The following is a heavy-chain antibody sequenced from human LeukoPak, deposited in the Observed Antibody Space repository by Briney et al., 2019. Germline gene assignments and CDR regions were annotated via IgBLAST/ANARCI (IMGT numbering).Heavy chain of an antibody. CDR2: INPNSGGT. CDR3: ARVGYYDSSGPLNDY. J-gene: IGHJ4*02. Sequence: GASVKVSCKASGYTFTGYYMHWVRQAPGQGLEWMGRINPNSGGTNYAQKFQGRVTMTRDTSISTAYMELSRLRSDDTAVYYCARVGYYDSSGPLNDYWGQGTQVTVSS. CDR1: GYTFTGYY. V-gene: IGHV1-2*06. D-gene: IGHD3-22*01.